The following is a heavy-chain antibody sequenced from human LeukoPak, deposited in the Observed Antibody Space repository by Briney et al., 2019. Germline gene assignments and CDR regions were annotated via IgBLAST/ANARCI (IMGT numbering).Heavy chain of an antibody. CDR1: GGSISSYY. CDR3: ARLYGSGSYRPGDYYYYYMDV. Sequence: PSETLSLTCTVSGGSISSYYWSWIRQPPGKGLEWIGYIYYSGSTNYNPSLKSRVTISVDTSKNQFSLKLSSVTAADTAVYYCARLYGSGSYRPGDYYYYYMDVWGKGTTVTVSS. J-gene: IGHJ6*03. V-gene: IGHV4-59*01. CDR2: IYYSGST. D-gene: IGHD3-10*01.